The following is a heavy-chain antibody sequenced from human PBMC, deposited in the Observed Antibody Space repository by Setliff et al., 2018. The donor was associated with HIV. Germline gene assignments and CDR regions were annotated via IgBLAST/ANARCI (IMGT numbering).Heavy chain of an antibody. CDR1: GGSISSYY. CDR3: ARSDYDYVWGSYRDPYYFDY. J-gene: IGHJ4*02. Sequence: SETLSLTCTVSGGSISSYYWSWIRQPPGKGLEWIGSIYHSGSTYYNPSLKSRVTISVDTSKNQFSRKLSSVTAADTAVYYCARSDYDYVWGSYRDPYYFDYWGQGTLVTVSS. CDR2: IYHSGST. V-gene: IGHV4-59*04. D-gene: IGHD3-16*02.